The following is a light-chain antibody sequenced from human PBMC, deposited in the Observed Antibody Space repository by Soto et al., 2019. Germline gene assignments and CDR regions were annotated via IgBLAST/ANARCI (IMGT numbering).Light chain of an antibody. V-gene: IGKV1-5*01. CDR3: QQYNIGYT. CDR1: QSINKW. CDR2: DAA. Sequence: IQMTQSPSTLSASVGDRVTITCRASQSINKWVAWYQQKSGRAPKLLMDDAATLQRGVPSRFSGTGSGTDFSLTISSLQPEDFATYYCQQYNIGYTFGQGTRLDIK. J-gene: IGKJ2*01.